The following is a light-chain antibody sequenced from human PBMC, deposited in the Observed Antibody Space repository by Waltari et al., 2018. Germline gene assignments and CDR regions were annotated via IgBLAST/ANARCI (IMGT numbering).Light chain of an antibody. CDR3: SSYISSDTLEL. CDR2: DVS. Sequence: QSALTQAASVSGSPGQSITISCTGTSGEVGGYNYVSGYQQHPGKAPKLIIFDVSNRPSGVSSRFSGSKSGNTASLTISGLQAQDEADYYCSSYISSDTLELFGGGTSLTVL. V-gene: IGLV2-14*03. CDR1: SGEVGGYNY. J-gene: IGLJ2*01.